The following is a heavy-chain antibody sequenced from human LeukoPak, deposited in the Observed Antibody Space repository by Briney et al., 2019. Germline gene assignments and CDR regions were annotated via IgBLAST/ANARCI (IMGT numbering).Heavy chain of an antibody. CDR2: IRGDGSST. J-gene: IGHJ4*02. D-gene: IGHD3-22*01. Sequence: PGGSLRLSCAASGFTFSSYWMHWVRQAPGMGLVWVSRIRGDGSSTGYADSVKGRFTISRDNAKNTLYLQMNGLRGDDTAVYYCGGGDSSGSPDYWGQGTLVTVSS. CDR3: GGGDSSGSPDY. V-gene: IGHV3-74*01. CDR1: GFTFSSYW.